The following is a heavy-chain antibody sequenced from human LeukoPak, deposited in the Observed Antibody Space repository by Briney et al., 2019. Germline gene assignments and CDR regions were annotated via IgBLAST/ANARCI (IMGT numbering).Heavy chain of an antibody. CDR2: INPDSGGT. Sequence: ASVKVSCRSSGYTFTGYYMHWVRQAPGQGLEWMGWINPDSGGTKYAQKFQGRVTMTRDTSISTAYMELSSLRSDDTAFYYCARDYSSGWPEYLQHWGQGTLVTVSS. CDR1: GYTFTGYY. D-gene: IGHD6-25*01. CDR3: ARDYSSGWPEYLQH. J-gene: IGHJ1*01. V-gene: IGHV1-2*02.